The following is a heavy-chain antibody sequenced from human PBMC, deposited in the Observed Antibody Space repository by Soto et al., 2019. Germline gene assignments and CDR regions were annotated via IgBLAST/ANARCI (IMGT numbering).Heavy chain of an antibody. CDR2: ISAYNGNT. J-gene: IGHJ4*01. CDR3: ARSPNLAANSYGSGSHPDY. V-gene: IGHV1-18*01. Sequence: ASVKVSCKASGYTFTSYGISWVRQAPGQGLEWMGWISAYNGNTNYAHKPQGRVTMTTDTSTSTAYMELRSLRSDDTAVYYCARSPNLAANSYGSGSHPDYWGHRTLVTLSS. CDR1: GYTFTSYG. D-gene: IGHD3-10*01.